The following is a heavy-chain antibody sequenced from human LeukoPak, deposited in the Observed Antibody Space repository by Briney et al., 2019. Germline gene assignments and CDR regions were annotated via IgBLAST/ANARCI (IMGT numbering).Heavy chain of an antibody. CDR3: ARDLGCTSTSCYAFDY. CDR2: INPNSGGT. CDR1: GYTFTGSY. D-gene: IGHD2-2*01. J-gene: IGHJ4*02. V-gene: IGHV1-2*02. Sequence: GASVKVSRKASGYTFTGSYMHWVRQAPGQGLEWMGWINPNSGGTNYAQKFQGRVTMTRDTSISTAFMELSRLRSDDTAVYCCARDLGCTSTSCYAFDYWGQGTLVTVSS.